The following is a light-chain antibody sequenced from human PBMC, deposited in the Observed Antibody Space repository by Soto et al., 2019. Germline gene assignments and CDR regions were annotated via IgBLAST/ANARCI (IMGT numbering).Light chain of an antibody. J-gene: IGKJ2*01. V-gene: IGKV3-20*01. CDR1: QSISSSY. Sequence: EIVLTQSPGTLSLSPGERATLSCRASQSISSSYLAWYQQKPGQAPRLLIYAASSRATGIPDRFSGSGSGTDFTLPISSLEPEDFAVYYCQQYGSSSYTFGQGTQLEIK. CDR2: AAS. CDR3: QQYGSSSYT.